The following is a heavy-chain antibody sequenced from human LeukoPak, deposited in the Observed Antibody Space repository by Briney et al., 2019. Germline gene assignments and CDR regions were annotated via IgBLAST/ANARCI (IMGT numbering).Heavy chain of an antibody. J-gene: IGHJ2*01. Sequence: GGSLRLSCAASGFTFSSYWMHWVRQAPGKGLVWVSRINSDGSSTSYADSVKGRFTFSRDNAKNTLYLQMNSLRAEDTAVYYCARDLFWDSSGYFGWYWYFDLWGRGTLVTVSS. CDR1: GFTFSSYW. V-gene: IGHV3-74*01. CDR2: INSDGSST. CDR3: ARDLFWDSSGYFGWYWYFDL. D-gene: IGHD3-22*01.